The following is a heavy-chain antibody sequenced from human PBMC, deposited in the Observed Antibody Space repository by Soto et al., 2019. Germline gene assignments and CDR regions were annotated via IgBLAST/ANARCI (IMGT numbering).Heavy chain of an antibody. D-gene: IGHD2-15*01. CDR1: GGSIGSGGYY. V-gene: IGHV4-31*03. CDR3: ARDRCSGGSCYFDY. J-gene: IGHJ4*02. CDR2: IYYSGST. Sequence: SETLSLTCTVSGGSIGSGGYYWSWIRQHPGKDLEWIGYIYYSGSTYYNPSLKSRVTISVDTSKNQFSLKLSSVTAADTAVYYCARDRCSGGSCYFDYWGQGTLVTVSS.